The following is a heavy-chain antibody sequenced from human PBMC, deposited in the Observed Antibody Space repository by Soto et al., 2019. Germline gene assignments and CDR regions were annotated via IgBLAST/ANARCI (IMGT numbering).Heavy chain of an antibody. CDR1: GFTFSNAW. CDR3: TTEILITPPNVIMADY. Sequence: EVQLVESGGGLVKPGGSLRLSCAASGFTFSNAWMNWVRQAPGKGLEWVGRIKSKTDGGTADYAAPVKGRFTISRDNSKNTRDLQMNSLKTEDTAVYYCTTEILITPPNVIMADYWGQGTLVTVSS. D-gene: IGHD1-20*01. J-gene: IGHJ4*02. CDR2: IKSKTDGGTA. V-gene: IGHV3-15*07.